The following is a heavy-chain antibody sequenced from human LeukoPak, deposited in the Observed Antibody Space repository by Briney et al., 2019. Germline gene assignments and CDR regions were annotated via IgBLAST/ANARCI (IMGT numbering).Heavy chain of an antibody. J-gene: IGHJ3*02. V-gene: IGHV3-30*02. D-gene: IGHD3-10*01. Sequence: GGSLRLSCAASGFTFSSYGMHWVRQAPGKGLEWVAFIRYDGSNKYYADSVKGRFTISRDNSKNTLYLQMNSLRAEDTAVYYCASRTIWFGELLPRDIWGQGTMVTVSS. CDR3: ASRTIWFGELLPRDI. CDR2: IRYDGSNK. CDR1: GFTFSSYG.